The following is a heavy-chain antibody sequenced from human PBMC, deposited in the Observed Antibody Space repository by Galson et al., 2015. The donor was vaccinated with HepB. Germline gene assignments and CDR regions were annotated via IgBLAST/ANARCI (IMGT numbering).Heavy chain of an antibody. CDR3: ARALAAAGGVGWFDP. J-gene: IGHJ5*02. D-gene: IGHD6-13*01. V-gene: IGHV3-11*05. CDR2: ISSSSSYT. CDR1: GFTFSDYY. Sequence: SLRLSCAASGFTFSDYYMSWIRQAPGKGLEWVSYISSSSSYTNYADSVKGRFTISRDNAKNSLYLQMNSLRAEDTAVYYCARALAAAGGVGWFDPWGQGTLVTVSS.